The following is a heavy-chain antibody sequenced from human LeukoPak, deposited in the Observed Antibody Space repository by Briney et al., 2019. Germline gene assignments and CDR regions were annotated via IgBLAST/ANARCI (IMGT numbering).Heavy chain of an antibody. CDR2: IKQDGSEK. J-gene: IGHJ3*02. D-gene: IGHD1-26*01. CDR1: GFTFSSYW. V-gene: IGHV3-7*01. CDR3: ASAPSGDQWEIAFDI. Sequence: GGSLRLSCAASGFTFSSYWMSWVRQAPGKGLEWVANIKQDGSEKYYVDSVKGRFTISRDNAKNSLYLQMNSLRAEDTAVYYCASAPSGDQWEIAFDIWGQGTMVTVSS.